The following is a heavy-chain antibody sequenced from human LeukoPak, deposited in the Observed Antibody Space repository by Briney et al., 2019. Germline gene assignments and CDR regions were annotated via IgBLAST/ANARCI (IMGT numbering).Heavy chain of an antibody. D-gene: IGHD6-19*01. J-gene: IGHJ6*03. CDR2: ISGSGANT. V-gene: IGHV3-23*01. CDR1: GFTFSSYA. CDR3: AKAPPIAVARRLYYYYYMDV. Sequence: GGSLRLSCAASGFTFSSYAMSWVRQAPGKGLEWVSSISGSGANTYYADSVKGRFTISRDNSKNTLYLQMNSLRAEDTAVYYCAKAPPIAVARRLYYYYYMDVWGKGTTVTVSS.